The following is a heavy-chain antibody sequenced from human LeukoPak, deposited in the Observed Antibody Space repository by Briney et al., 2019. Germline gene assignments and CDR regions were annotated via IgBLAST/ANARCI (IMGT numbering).Heavy chain of an antibody. D-gene: IGHD5-18*01. CDR1: GGSISSYY. CDR2: IYYSGST. Sequence: SETLSLTCTVSGGSISSYYWSWIRQPPGKGLEWIGYIYYSGSTNSNPSLKSRVTISVDTSKNQFSLKLSSVTAADTAVYYCARVVDTAMAFDYWGQGTLVTVSS. V-gene: IGHV4-59*01. J-gene: IGHJ4*02. CDR3: ARVVDTAMAFDY.